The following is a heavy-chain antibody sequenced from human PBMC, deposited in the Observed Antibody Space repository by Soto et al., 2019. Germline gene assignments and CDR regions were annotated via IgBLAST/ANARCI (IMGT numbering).Heavy chain of an antibody. CDR3: AREAGGCSSTSGSKWDYYYYYGMDV. CDR2: IYYSGST. J-gene: IGHJ6*02. V-gene: IGHV4-61*01. CDR1: GGSVSSGSYY. D-gene: IGHD2-2*01. Sequence: SETLSLTCSVSGGSVSSGSYYWSWIRQPPGKGLEWIGYIYYSGSTNYNPSLKSRVTISVDTSKNQFSLKLSSVTAADTAVYYCAREAGGCSSTSGSKWDYYYYYGMDVWGQGTTVTVS.